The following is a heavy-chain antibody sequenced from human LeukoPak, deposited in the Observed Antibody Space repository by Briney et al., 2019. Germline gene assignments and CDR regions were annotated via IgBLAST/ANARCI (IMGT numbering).Heavy chain of an antibody. D-gene: IGHD2-15*01. J-gene: IGHJ4*02. Sequence: GGSLRLSCAASGCAFGSYTMNWVRQAPGKGLEWVSSISSSSIYTYYADSVKGRFTISTDNAKNSLHLQMNSLRAEDTAVYYCASQGGFDDWGQGTLVTVSS. CDR1: GCAFGSYT. CDR3: ASQGGFDD. V-gene: IGHV3-21*01. CDR2: ISSSSIYT.